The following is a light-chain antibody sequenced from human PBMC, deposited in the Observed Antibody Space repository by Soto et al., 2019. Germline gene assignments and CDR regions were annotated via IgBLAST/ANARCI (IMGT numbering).Light chain of an antibody. CDR2: AAS. CDR3: QQSYSTLLT. V-gene: IGKV1-39*01. CDR1: QSISSY. J-gene: IGKJ3*01. Sequence: DIPMIQSPSSLSASVGDRVTITCRASQSISSYLNWYQQKPGKAPKLLIYAASSLQSGVPSRFSGSGSGTDFTLTISSLQPEDFATYYCQQSYSTLLTFGPGTKVDIK.